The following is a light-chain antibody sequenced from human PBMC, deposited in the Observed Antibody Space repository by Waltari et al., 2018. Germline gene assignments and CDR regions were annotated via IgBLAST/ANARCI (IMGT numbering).Light chain of an antibody. V-gene: IGKV3-15*01. CDR2: AAS. J-gene: IGKJ2*01. CDR3: HQYNNWPRT. Sequence: EIVMTQSPTTMSVPPGKRATLSCRASQSVSNNLAWYQQKPGQAPRLLFYAASTRASGVPDRFSGSGSGTEFTLTITSLQSEDFAVYYCHQYNNWPRTFGQGTKLEIK. CDR1: QSVSNN.